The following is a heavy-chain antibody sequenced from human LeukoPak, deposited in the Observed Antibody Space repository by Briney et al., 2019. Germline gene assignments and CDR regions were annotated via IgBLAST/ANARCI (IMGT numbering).Heavy chain of an antibody. CDR2: IYYSVST. D-gene: IGHD2-15*01. Sequence: SETLSLTCTVSGGSISSYYWSWIRQPPGKGLEWIGYIYYSVSTNYNPSLKSRVTISVDTSKNQFSLKLSSVTAADTAVYYCALGGPAPVFDYWGQGTLVTVSP. J-gene: IGHJ4*02. V-gene: IGHV4-59*01. CDR3: ALGGPAPVFDY. CDR1: GGSISSYY.